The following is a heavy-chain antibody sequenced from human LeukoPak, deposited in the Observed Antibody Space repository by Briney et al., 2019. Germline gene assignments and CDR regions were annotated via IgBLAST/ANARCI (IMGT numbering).Heavy chain of an antibody. CDR3: AKGRGVLLWFGVHW. CDR2: ISYDGSNK. V-gene: IGHV3-30*18. Sequence: GGSLRLSCAASGFTFSSYGMHWGRQAPGKGLEWVAVISYDGSNKYYADSVKGRFTISRDNSKNTLYLQMNSLRAEDTAVYYCAKGRGVLLWFGVHWWGQGTLVTVSS. CDR1: GFTFSSYG. D-gene: IGHD3-10*01. J-gene: IGHJ4*02.